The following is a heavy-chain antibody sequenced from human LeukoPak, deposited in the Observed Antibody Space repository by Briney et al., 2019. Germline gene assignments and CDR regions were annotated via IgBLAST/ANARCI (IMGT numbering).Heavy chain of an antibody. CDR1: GFTFSSYA. J-gene: IGHJ3*02. CDR3: ARDKGYYGSGSYAFDI. CDR2: ISSSSSYI. V-gene: IGHV3-21*01. D-gene: IGHD3-10*01. Sequence: GGSLRLSCAASGFTFSSYAMSWVRQAPGKGLEWVSSISSSSSYIYYADSVKGRFTISRDNAKNSLYLQMNSLRAEDTAVYYCARDKGYYGSGSYAFDIWGQGTMVTVSS.